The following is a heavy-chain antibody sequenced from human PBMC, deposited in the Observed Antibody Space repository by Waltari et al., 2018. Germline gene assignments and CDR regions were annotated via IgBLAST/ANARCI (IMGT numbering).Heavy chain of an antibody. Sequence: DVHLVESGGDLVQTGGSLRLSCVASGFAFSSYWMSWVRQAPGGGLEWVANIKDDGSEEYYADSLKGRFTISRDNAKNSLYLQMSGLRAEDTAVYYCARDIGFGEVYFDYWGQGTLVAVSS. CDR1: GFAFSSYW. V-gene: IGHV3-7*04. CDR2: IKDDGSEE. D-gene: IGHD3-10*01. J-gene: IGHJ4*02. CDR3: ARDIGFGEVYFDY.